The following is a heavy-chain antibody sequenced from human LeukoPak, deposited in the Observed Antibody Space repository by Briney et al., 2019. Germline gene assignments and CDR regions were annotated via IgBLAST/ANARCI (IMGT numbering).Heavy chain of an antibody. J-gene: IGHJ5*02. V-gene: IGHV3-9*01. CDR3: AKTSGQWAA. CDR2: ISWNSGSI. CDR1: GFTFDDYA. Sequence: GGSLRLSCAASGFTFDDYAMHWVRQAPGKGLEWVSGISWNSGSIGYADSVKGRFTISRDNAKNSLYLQMNSLRAEDTALYYCAKTSGQWAAWGQGTLVTVSS. D-gene: IGHD6-19*01.